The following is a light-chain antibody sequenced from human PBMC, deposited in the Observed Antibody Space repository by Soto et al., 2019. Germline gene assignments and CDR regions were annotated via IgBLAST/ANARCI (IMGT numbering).Light chain of an antibody. J-gene: IGKJ1*01. CDR1: QSVRSN. CDR2: GAS. V-gene: IGKV3-15*01. CDR3: QQYDGWPGT. Sequence: EIVSTQSPSTLSVSPGERATLSCRASQSVRSNLAWYQQTPGQTSRLLIYGASTRATGIPARFSGSGSGAEFTLTISSLQSEDFAIYYCQQYDGWPGTFGHGTKVDI.